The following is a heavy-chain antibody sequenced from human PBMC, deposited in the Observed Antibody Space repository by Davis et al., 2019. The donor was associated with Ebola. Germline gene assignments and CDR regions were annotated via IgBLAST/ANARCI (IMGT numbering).Heavy chain of an antibody. CDR3: VKDYGFGDPWGY. V-gene: IGHV3-64D*06. J-gene: IGHJ4*02. CDR2: ISSNGGST. CDR1: GFTFSSYA. D-gene: IGHD3-10*01. Sequence: GESLKISCSASGFTFSSYAMHWVRQAPGKGLEYVSAISSNGGSTYYADSVKGRFTISRDNSKNTLYLQMSSLRAEDTAVYYCVKDYGFGDPWGYWGQGTLVTVSS.